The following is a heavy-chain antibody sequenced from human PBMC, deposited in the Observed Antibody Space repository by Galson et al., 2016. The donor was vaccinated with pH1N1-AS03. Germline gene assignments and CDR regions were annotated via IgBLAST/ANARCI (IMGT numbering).Heavy chain of an antibody. CDR1: GFIFRTYA. CDR3: VRDKAYYDSSGYPYYNYYGLDV. V-gene: IGHV3-30*01. CDR2: ISYDESNI. D-gene: IGHD3-22*01. Sequence: SLRLSCAASGFIFRTYAMHWVRQTPGKGLEWVAVISYDESNIAYEGSKIFYADSVKGRFTISRDNSQNTLYLQMNNVRAEDSAGYYGVRDKAYYDSSGYPYYNYYGLDVWGQGTTITVS. J-gene: IGHJ6*01.